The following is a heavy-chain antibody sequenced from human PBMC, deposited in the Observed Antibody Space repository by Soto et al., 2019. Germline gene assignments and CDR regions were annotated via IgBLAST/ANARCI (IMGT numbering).Heavy chain of an antibody. CDR1: GFTVSSNY. D-gene: IGHD3-10*01. CDR3: AREHKAGYYYAL. V-gene: IGHV3-66*01. J-gene: IGHJ4*02. CDR2: IYSGGST. Sequence: GGSLRLSCAASGFTVSSNYMSWVRQAPGKGLEWVSVIYSGGSTYYADSVKGRFTISRDNSKNTLYLQMNSLRAEDTAVYYCAREHKAGYYYALWGQGTLVTVSS.